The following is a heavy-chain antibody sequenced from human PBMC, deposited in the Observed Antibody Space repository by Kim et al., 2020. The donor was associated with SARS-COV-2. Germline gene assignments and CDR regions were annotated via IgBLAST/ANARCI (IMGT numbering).Heavy chain of an antibody. Sequence: SETLSLTCTVSGGSVSSGSYYWSWIRQPPGKGLEWIGYIYYSWSTNYNPSLKSRVTISVDTSKNQFSLKLSSVTAADTAVYYCARQTSPRGIDYWGQGT. D-gene: IGHD3-10*01. CDR2: IYYSWST. V-gene: IGHV4-61*01. CDR1: GGSVSSGSYY. CDR3: ARQTSPRGIDY. J-gene: IGHJ4*02.